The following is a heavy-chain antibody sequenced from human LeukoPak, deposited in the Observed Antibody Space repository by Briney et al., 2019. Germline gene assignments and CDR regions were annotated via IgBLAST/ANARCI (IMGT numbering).Heavy chain of an antibody. Sequence: GGSLRLSCAASGFTVSSNYMSWVRQAPGKGLEWVSVIYSGGSTYYADSVKGRFTISRDNSKNTLYLQMNSLRAEDTAVYYCAKDTGIVATIPFDYWGQGTLVTVSS. CDR2: IYSGGST. CDR3: AKDTGIVATIPFDY. D-gene: IGHD5-12*01. CDR1: GFTVSSNY. V-gene: IGHV3-66*01. J-gene: IGHJ4*02.